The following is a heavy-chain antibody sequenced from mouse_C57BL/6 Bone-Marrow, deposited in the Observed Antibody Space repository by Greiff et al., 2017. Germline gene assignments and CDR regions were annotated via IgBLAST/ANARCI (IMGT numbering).Heavy chain of an antibody. CDR3: ARDSSGYDYFDY. V-gene: IGHV1-81*01. D-gene: IGHD3-2*02. J-gene: IGHJ2*01. Sequence: VQLVESGAELARPGASVKLSCKASGYTFTSYGISWVKQRTGQGLEWIGEIYPRSGNTYYNEKFKGKATLTADKSSSTAYMELRSLTSEDSAVYFCARDSSGYDYFDYWGQGTTLTVSS. CDR1: GYTFTSYG. CDR2: IYPRSGNT.